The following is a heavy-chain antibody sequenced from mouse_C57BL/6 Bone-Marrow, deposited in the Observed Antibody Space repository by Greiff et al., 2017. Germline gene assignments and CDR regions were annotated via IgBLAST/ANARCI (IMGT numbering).Heavy chain of an antibody. CDR2: IWSDGST. J-gene: IGHJ3*01. CDR3: ARNEDYDGAWFAY. Sequence: VQGVESGPGLVAPSQSLSITCTVSGFSLTSYGVHWVRQPPGKGLEWLVVIWSDGSTTYNSALKSRLSISKDNSKSQVFLKMNSLQTDDTAMYYCARNEDYDGAWFAYWGQGTLVTVSA. CDR1: GFSLTSYG. D-gene: IGHD2-4*01. V-gene: IGHV2-6*02.